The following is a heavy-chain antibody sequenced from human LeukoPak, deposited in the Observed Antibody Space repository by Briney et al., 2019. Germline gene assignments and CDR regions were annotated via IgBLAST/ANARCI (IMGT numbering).Heavy chain of an antibody. J-gene: IGHJ4*02. V-gene: IGHV3-23*01. CDR2: IDSNGVTT. CDR1: GFAFSSYV. D-gene: IGHD3-9*01. CDR3: AKGDDFLADYRYRFDY. Sequence: GGSLRLSCEVSGFAFSSYVMSWVRHAPGNGLEWVSAIDSNGVTTNYADSVKGRFTISRDNSKNTLYLQLSSLRVEDTAVYYCAKGDDFLADYRYRFDYWGQGTLVTVSS.